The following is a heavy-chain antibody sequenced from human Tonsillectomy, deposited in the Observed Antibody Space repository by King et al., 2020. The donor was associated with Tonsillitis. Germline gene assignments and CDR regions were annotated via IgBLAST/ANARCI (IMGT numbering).Heavy chain of an antibody. CDR1: GFTFSGYW. CDR3: ARDGYSRSFDY. CDR2: INTDGNRT. V-gene: IGHV3-74*01. D-gene: IGHD4-11*01. J-gene: IGHJ4*02. Sequence: VQLVESGGGLVQPGGSLRLSCAASGFTFSGYWMHWVRQAPGKGLVWVSRINTDGNRTTYADSVKGRFTISRDNAKNTLYLQMNGLRAEDTAVYYCARDGYSRSFDYWGQGTLVTVSS.